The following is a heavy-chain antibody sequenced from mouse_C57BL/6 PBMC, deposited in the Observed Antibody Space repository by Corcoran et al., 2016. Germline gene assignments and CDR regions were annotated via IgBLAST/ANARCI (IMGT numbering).Heavy chain of an antibody. J-gene: IGHJ4*01. CDR2: IYPGSGNT. Sequence: QVQLKQSGAELVRPGASVKLSCKASGYTFTDYYINWVKQRPGQGLEWIAMIYPGSGNTYYNEKFKGKATLTAEKSSSTAYMQLSSLTSEDSAVYFCARENSNYGYYAMDYWGQGTSVTVSS. CDR3: ARENSNYGYYAMDY. V-gene: IGHV1-76*01. CDR1: GYTFTDYY. D-gene: IGHD2-5*01.